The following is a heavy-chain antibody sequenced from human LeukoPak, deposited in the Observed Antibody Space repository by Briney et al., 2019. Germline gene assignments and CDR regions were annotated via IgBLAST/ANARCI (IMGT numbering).Heavy chain of an antibody. V-gene: IGHV3-23*01. J-gene: IGHJ4*02. CDR3: ARVYGDYVMGYFDS. D-gene: IGHD4-17*01. CDR2: ISGSADDT. CDR1: GFTFSTYA. Sequence: GGSLRLSCAASASGFTFSTYAMTWVRQAPGKGLEWVSAISGSADDTYYADSVKGRFTISRDNSKNTLYLQMNNLRAEDTAVYYCARVYGDYVMGYFDSWGQGTLVTVSS.